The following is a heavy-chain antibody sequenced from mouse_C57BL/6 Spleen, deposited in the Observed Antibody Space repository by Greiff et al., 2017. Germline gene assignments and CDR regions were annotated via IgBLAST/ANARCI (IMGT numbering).Heavy chain of an antibody. Sequence: EVKVVESGGGLVKPGGSLKLSCAASGFTFSSYAMSWVRQTPEKRLEWVATISDGGSYTYYPDNVKGRFTISRDNAKNNLYLQMSHLKSEDTAMYYCAREDYYDSSYAWFAYWGQGTLVTVSA. D-gene: IGHD1-1*01. CDR2: ISDGGSYT. V-gene: IGHV5-4*01. CDR1: GFTFSSYA. J-gene: IGHJ3*01. CDR3: AREDYYDSSYAWFAY.